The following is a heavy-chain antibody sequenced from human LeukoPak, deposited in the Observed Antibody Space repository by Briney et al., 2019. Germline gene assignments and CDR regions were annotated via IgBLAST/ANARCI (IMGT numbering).Heavy chain of an antibody. CDR1: DFSFATYA. CDR3: AELGITMIGGV. V-gene: IGHV3-23*01. J-gene: IGHJ6*04. Sequence: GGSLRLSCAASDFSFATYAMGWVRQAPGRGLEWVSSVSGGDPTTYYADSVKGRFTISRDNAKNSLYLQMNSLRAEDTAVYYCAELGITMIGGVWGKGTTVTISS. D-gene: IGHD3-10*02. CDR2: VSGGDPTT.